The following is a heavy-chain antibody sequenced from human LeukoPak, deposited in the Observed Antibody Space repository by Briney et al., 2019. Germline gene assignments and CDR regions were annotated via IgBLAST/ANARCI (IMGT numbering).Heavy chain of an antibody. V-gene: IGHV5-10-1*01. CDR1: GYSFTSYW. CDR3: ARRPVVVAATPDAFDI. Sequence: GESLRISCKGSGYSFTSYWISWVRQMPGKGLEWMGRIDPSDSYTNYSPSFQGHVTISADKSISTAYLQWSSLKASDTAMYYCARRPVVVAATPDAFDIWGQGTMVTVSS. D-gene: IGHD2-15*01. CDR2: IDPSDSYT. J-gene: IGHJ3*02.